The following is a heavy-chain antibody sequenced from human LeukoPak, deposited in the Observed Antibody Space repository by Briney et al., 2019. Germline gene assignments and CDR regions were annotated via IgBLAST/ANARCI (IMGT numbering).Heavy chain of an antibody. J-gene: IGHJ4*02. CDR3: ARRGSYYYDSSGYYPFDY. Sequence: SETLSLTCAVYGGSFSGYYWSWIRQPPGKGLDWIGEINHSGSTNYNPSLKSRVTISVDTSKNQFSLKLSSVTAADTAVYYCARRGSYYYDSSGYYPFDYWGQGTLVTVSS. V-gene: IGHV4-34*01. D-gene: IGHD3-22*01. CDR2: INHSGST. CDR1: GGSFSGYY.